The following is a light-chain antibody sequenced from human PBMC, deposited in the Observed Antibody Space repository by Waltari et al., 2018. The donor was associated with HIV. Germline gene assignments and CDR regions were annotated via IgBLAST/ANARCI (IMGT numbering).Light chain of an antibody. CDR3: MQVLETPWT. Sequence: DIVMTQSPVSLSVTPGEPASISCRSSQSLLHRIGYNYLHWYLQKPGQSPQLLIYFRSSRAAGVPDRFSGSGSGTDFTRRISRVEAEDVGIYYWMQVLETPWTFGQGTRVELK. V-gene: IGKV2-28*01. CDR2: FRS. CDR1: QSLLHRIGYNY. J-gene: IGKJ1*01.